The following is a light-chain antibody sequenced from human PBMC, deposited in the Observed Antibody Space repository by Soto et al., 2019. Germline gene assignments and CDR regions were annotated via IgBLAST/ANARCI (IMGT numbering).Light chain of an antibody. CDR3: TSYTSTIPYV. Sequence: QSALTQPASVTGSPGQSITISCTGSSNDVGGYNYVSWYQQHPGQAPKLIIYEVSDRPSGVSPRFSSSKSGNTASLTISGLQVEDEADYFCTSYTSTIPYVFGSGTKVTVL. J-gene: IGLJ1*01. CDR2: EVS. CDR1: SNDVGGYNY. V-gene: IGLV2-14*01.